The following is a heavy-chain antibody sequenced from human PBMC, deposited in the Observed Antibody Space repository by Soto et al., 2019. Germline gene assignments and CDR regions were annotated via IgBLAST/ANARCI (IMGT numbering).Heavy chain of an antibody. CDR3: ARHRFNYYDDTVYYYFDY. V-gene: IGHV1-18*04. D-gene: IGHD3-22*01. J-gene: IGHJ4*02. CDR1: GYSFTSYG. CDR2: ISGHNGNT. Sequence: ASVKVSCKASGYSFTSYGISWVRQAPGQGPEWMGWISGHNGNTNHPQSLQGRVTMTTDTSRNTAYMELRSLRSDDTAVYYCARHRFNYYDDTVYYYFDYWGQGTLVTVS.